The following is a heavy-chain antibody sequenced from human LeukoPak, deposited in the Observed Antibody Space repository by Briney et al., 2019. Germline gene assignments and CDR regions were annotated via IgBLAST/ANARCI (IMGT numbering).Heavy chain of an antibody. Sequence: PGGSLRLSCAASGFTFSSYSMNWVRQAPGKGLEWVSYISSSSSTIYYADSVKGRFTISRDNSKSTLFLQMNSLRVEDTAVYYCAKDSGNWGTNFDYWGQGSLVTVSS. CDR3: AKDSGNWGTNFDY. CDR2: ISSSSSTI. D-gene: IGHD7-27*01. J-gene: IGHJ4*02. V-gene: IGHV3-48*01. CDR1: GFTFSSYS.